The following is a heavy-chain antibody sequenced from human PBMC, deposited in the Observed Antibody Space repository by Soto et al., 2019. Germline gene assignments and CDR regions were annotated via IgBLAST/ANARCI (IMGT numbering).Heavy chain of an antibody. Sequence: GSLRLSCAASGFTFSSYAMHWVRQAPGKGLEGVAVISYDGSNKYYADSVKGRFTISRDNSKNTLYLQMNSLRAEDTAVYYCARDRTEEDYSNYGGGWFDPWGQGTLVTVSS. CDR2: ISYDGSNK. J-gene: IGHJ5*02. V-gene: IGHV3-30-3*01. CDR1: GFTFSSYA. D-gene: IGHD4-4*01. CDR3: ARDRTEEDYSNYGGGWFDP.